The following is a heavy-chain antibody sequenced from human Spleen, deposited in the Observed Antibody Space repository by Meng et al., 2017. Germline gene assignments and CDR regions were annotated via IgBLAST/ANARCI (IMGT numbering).Heavy chain of an antibody. CDR3: ARSLGLTAIDL. CDR2: ISYDGSNK. D-gene: IGHD3/OR15-3a*01. CDR1: GFTFSSYA. V-gene: IGHV3-30*07. J-gene: IGHJ5*02. Sequence: QVQLVQSGAEVKKPGRSLRLSCAASGFTFSSYAMHWVRQAPGKGLEWVAVISYDGSNKYYADSVKGRFTISRDNAKNTVYLQMNSLRAEDTAVYYCARSLGLTAIDLWGQGTLVTVSS.